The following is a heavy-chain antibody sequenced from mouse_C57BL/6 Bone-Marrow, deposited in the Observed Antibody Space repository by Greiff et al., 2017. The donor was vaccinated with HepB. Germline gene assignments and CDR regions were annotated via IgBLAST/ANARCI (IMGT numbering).Heavy chain of an antibody. CDR1: GYTFTSYW. CDR3: AIYYYGSSWFAY. J-gene: IGHJ3*01. Sequence: QVQLQQPGAELVRPGSSVKLSCKASGYTFTSYWMDWVKQRPGQGLEWIGNIYPSDSETHYNQKFKDKATLTVDKSSSTAYMQLSSLTSEDSAVYYCAIYYYGSSWFAYWGQGTLVTVSA. CDR2: IYPSDSET. D-gene: IGHD1-1*01. V-gene: IGHV1-61*01.